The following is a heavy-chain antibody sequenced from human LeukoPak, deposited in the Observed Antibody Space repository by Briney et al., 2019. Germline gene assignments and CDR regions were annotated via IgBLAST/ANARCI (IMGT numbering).Heavy chain of an antibody. CDR1: GFTFSTYW. CDR3: ANSPMILDDHY. V-gene: IGHV3-7*01. J-gene: IGHJ4*01. CDR2: IKPDGTKK. Sequence: PGGSLRLSCATSGFTFSTYWMTWVRQAPGKGLEWVANIKPDGTKKSYADFVEGRFTISRDNAKNSLYLQMRSLRAEDTAVYYCANSPMILDDHYWGHGTLVTVSS. D-gene: IGHD3-22*01.